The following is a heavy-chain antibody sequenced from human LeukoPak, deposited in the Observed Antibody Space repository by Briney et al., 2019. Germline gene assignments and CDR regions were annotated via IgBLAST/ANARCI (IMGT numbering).Heavy chain of an antibody. V-gene: IGHV4-34*01. CDR1: GGSFSSYY. D-gene: IGHD6-13*01. CDR2: INHSGST. J-gene: IGHJ4*02. CDR3: ARRLGEQQLVA. Sequence: PSETLSLTCAVYGGSFSSYYWSWIRQPPGKGLEWIGEINHSGSTNYNPSLKSRVTISVDTSKNQFSLKLSSVTAADTAVYYWARRLGEQQLVAWGQGTLVNGSS.